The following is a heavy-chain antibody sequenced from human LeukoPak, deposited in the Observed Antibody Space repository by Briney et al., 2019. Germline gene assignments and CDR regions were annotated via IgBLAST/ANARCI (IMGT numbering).Heavy chain of an antibody. Sequence: GGSLRLSCAASGFTLSSYAVNWVRQAPGKGLEWISAISSSGGGSAIFYADSVKGRFTISRDNSKNTLYLQMNSLSGEDTSVYYCARKSLAARGMDYWGQGSLVTVSS. J-gene: IGHJ4*02. CDR3: ARKSLAARGMDY. V-gene: IGHV3-23*01. CDR2: ISSSGGGSAI. D-gene: IGHD6-6*01. CDR1: GFTLSSYA.